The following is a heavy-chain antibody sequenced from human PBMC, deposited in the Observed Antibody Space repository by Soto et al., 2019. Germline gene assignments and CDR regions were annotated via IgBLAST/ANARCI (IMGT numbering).Heavy chain of an antibody. J-gene: IGHJ4*02. Sequence: GGSLRLSCAASGFTFSNYAMSWVRQAPGKGLEWVSAITYGGGSTYYADSVKGRFTISRDNSKNTLYLQMNSLRAEDTAVYYCAKDGWIYCTNGVCPNTYFDYWGQGTLVTVSS. CDR2: ITYGGGST. D-gene: IGHD2-8*01. CDR3: AKDGWIYCTNGVCPNTYFDY. CDR1: GFTFSNYA. V-gene: IGHV3-23*01.